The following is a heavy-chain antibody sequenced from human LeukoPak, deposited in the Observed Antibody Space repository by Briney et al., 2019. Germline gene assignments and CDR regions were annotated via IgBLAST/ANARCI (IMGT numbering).Heavy chain of an antibody. CDR1: GYTFTGYY. Sequence: ASVKVSCKASGYTFTGYYMHWVRQAPGQGLEWMGWINPNSGGTNYAQKFQGRVTMTRDTSISTAYMELSRLRSGDTAVYYCARDSEPTYYYGSGSYYLQDWGQGTLVTVSS. CDR3: ARDSEPTYYYGSGSYYLQD. CDR2: INPNSGGT. V-gene: IGHV1-2*02. J-gene: IGHJ4*02. D-gene: IGHD3-10*01.